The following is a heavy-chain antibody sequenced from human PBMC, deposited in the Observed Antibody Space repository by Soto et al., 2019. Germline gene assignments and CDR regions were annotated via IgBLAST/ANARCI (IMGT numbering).Heavy chain of an antibody. J-gene: IGHJ5*02. D-gene: IGHD3-3*01. Sequence: QVQLVQSGAEVKKPGSSVKVSCKASGGTFSSYAISWVRQAPGQGLEWMGGIIPIFGTANYAQKFQGRVTITADKSTSIAYMELSSLRSEDTAVYFCASVVVYDFGVGISAAGWFDPWGRGTLVSVS. CDR3: ASVVVYDFGVGISAAGWFDP. CDR2: IIPIFGTA. V-gene: IGHV1-69*06. CDR1: GGTFSSYA.